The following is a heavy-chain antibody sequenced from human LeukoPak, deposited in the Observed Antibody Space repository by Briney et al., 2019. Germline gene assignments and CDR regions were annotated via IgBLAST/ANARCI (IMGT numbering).Heavy chain of an antibody. CDR2: ISGSGGST. V-gene: IGHV3-23*01. D-gene: IGHD3-22*01. CDR3: AKDLAHYYDSSGSDY. Sequence: GGSLRLSCAASGFTFSDYYMSWVRQAPRKGVEWVSAISGSGGSTYYADSVKGRFTISRDNSKNTLYLQMNSLRAEDTAVYYCAKDLAHYYDSSGSDYWGQGTLVTVSS. J-gene: IGHJ4*02. CDR1: GFTFSDYY.